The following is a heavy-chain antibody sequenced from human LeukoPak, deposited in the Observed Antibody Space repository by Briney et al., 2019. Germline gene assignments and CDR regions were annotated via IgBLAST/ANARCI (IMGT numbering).Heavy chain of an antibody. V-gene: IGHV1-24*01. Sequence: GASVKVSCKASGYTFTGYYMHWVRQAPGKGLEWMGGFDPEDGETIYAQKFQGRVTMTEDTSTDTAYMELSSLRSEDTAVYYCATGYDFWSGPYYYYYYMDVWGKGTTVTVSS. J-gene: IGHJ6*03. CDR3: ATGYDFWSGPYYYYYYMDV. CDR1: GYTFTGYY. D-gene: IGHD3-3*01. CDR2: FDPEDGET.